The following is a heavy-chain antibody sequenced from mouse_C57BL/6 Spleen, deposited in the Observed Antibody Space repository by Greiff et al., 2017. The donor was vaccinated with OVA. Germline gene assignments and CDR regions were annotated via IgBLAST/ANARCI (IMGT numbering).Heavy chain of an antibody. D-gene: IGHD1-1*01. Sequence: VQLQQSGAELMKPGASVKLSCTATGYTFTGYWIEWVKQRPGHGLEWIGEILPGSGSTNYHEKLKGQVTFTADTSSNTAYMQLSRLTTEVSAIYYFARRYYGGSYYFDYWGQGTTLTVSS. J-gene: IGHJ2*01. CDR2: ILPGSGST. V-gene: IGHV1-9*01. CDR1: GYTFTGYW. CDR3: ARRYYGGSYYFDY.